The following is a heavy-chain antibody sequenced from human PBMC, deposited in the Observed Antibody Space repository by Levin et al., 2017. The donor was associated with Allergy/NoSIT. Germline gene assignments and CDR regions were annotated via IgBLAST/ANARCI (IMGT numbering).Heavy chain of an antibody. CDR1: GFPFSNYA. J-gene: IGHJ6*02. CDR2: LSYDGNNK. CDR3: ARYQSVIGVVVMAHYYYGMDV. D-gene: IGHD3-22*01. V-gene: IGHV3-30-3*01. Sequence: PGGSLRLSCAASGFPFSNYAMHWVRQAPGKGLEWLAVLSYDGNNKFYADPVKGRFTISRYHSKDTLYLHMSTLRPDDPAEYFCARYQSVIGVVVMAHYYYGMDVWGQGTTVAVSS.